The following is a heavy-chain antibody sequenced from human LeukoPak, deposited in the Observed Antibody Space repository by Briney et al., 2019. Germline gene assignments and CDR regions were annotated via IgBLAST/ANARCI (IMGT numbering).Heavy chain of an antibody. J-gene: IGHJ4*02. V-gene: IGHV3-73*01. CDR3: SGVVTTLYY. CDR2: IGTTADNYAT. Sequence: GGSLRLSCAASGFTFSGSAIHWVRQASGQGLEWVGRIGTTADNYATAYAASVKGRFTISRDDSKNTAYLQMNSLKTEDTAVYYCSGVVTTLYYWGQGTLVTVSS. CDR1: GFTFSGSA. D-gene: IGHD2-21*02.